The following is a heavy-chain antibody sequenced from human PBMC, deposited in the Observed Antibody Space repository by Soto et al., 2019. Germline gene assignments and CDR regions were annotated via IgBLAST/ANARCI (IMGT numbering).Heavy chain of an antibody. CDR1: GFTFSTSI. J-gene: IGHJ4*02. CDR3: ARDAGSRLNQKNYYFDY. CDR2: VSSDGNNN. V-gene: IGHV3-30-3*01. D-gene: IGHD6-13*01. Sequence: QVQLVESGGGVVQPGGSLRLSCEAFGFTFSTSIVHWVRQAPGKRRGGVAVVSSDGNNNYYADSVKGRFTVSRDNSKGTLSLQMNSLRPEDTAVYSCARDAGSRLNQKNYYFDYWGQGTLVTVSS.